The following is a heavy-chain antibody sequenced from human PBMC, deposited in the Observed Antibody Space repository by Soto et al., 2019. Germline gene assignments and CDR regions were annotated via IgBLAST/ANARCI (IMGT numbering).Heavy chain of an antibody. V-gene: IGHV3-53*01. CDR3: TRDGRGLGRLSLFEY. CDR1: GFNVNSDY. D-gene: IGHD2-21*02. J-gene: IGHJ4*02. CDR2: IYSGETT. Sequence: GGSLRLSCAASGFNVNSDYMNWVRQTPGKGLEWVASIYSGETTYYADSVRGRFTISSDKSKNTLYFQLSSLRIEDTAVYYCTRDGRGLGRLSLFEYWGQGVLVTV.